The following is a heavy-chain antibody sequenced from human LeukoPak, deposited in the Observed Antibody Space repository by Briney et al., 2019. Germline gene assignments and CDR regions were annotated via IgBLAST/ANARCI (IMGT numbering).Heavy chain of an antibody. Sequence: GGSLRLSCAASGFAFSTYSMNWVRQAPGKGLEWVSSISSTSSSIYYADSMKGRFTISRDNAKNSLYLQMNSLRAEDTAVYYCARPPGYCSGGSCYSLRMYYYYYMDVWGKGTTVTVSS. CDR2: ISSTSSSI. J-gene: IGHJ6*03. V-gene: IGHV3-21*01. CDR1: GFAFSTYS. CDR3: ARPPGYCSGGSCYSLRMYYYYYMDV. D-gene: IGHD2-15*01.